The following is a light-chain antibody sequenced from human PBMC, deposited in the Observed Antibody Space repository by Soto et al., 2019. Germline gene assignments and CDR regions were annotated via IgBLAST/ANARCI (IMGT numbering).Light chain of an antibody. CDR2: GAS. Sequence: EIVLTQSPGTLSLSPGERATLSCRASQSVSGRYLAWYQQKPGQAPRLLIYGASSRATGIPDRFSGSGSGTDFTLTISRLEPQDFAVYYCQQYGNSPLTFGQGTKVEIK. J-gene: IGKJ1*01. CDR1: QSVSGRY. V-gene: IGKV3-20*01. CDR3: QQYGNSPLT.